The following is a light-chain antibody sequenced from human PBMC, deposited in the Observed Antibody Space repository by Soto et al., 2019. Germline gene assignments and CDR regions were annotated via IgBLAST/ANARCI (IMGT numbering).Light chain of an antibody. CDR2: KAS. CDR3: QQYNSYPLT. Sequence: DIQMTQSPSTLSASVGDRVTITCRASQSISSWLAWYQQKPGKAPKLLIYKASSLESGVTSRFSGSGSGTEFTLTISSLQPDDFATYYCQQYNSYPLTFGQGTKVEIK. CDR1: QSISSW. J-gene: IGKJ1*01. V-gene: IGKV1-5*03.